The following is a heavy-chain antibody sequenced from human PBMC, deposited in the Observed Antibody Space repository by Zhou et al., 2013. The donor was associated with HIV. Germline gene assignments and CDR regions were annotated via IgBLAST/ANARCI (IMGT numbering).Heavy chain of an antibody. Sequence: QVHLVQSGAEMKKPGSSVKVSCKASGGTFNTYSINWVRQAPGQGLEWMGGVIPIFGTPNYAQKFQDRFTLTTDESTSTAYMELSSLRSEDTAVYYCARNGVYCSGGICYKHFLHWGQGTLVTVSS. CDR1: GGTFNTYS. J-gene: IGHJ1*01. D-gene: IGHD2-15*01. CDR2: VIPIFGTP. CDR3: ARNGVYCSGGICYKHFLH. V-gene: IGHV1-69*05.